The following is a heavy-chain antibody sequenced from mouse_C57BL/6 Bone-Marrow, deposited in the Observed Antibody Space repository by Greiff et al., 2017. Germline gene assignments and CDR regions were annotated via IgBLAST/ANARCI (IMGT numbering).Heavy chain of an antibody. J-gene: IGHJ3*01. CDR3: TRSPSRLRHRGAWWAY. Sequence: VQLKESGAELVRPGASVTLSCKASGYTLTDYEMHWVKQTPVHGLEWIGAIDPATGGTASNQKFQGKAILTADKSSSTAYMERRSLTSEDSAVYYCTRSPSRLRHRGAWWAYWGKGTLVTVSA. V-gene: IGHV1-15*01. CDR1: GYTLTDYE. D-gene: IGHD1-1*01. CDR2: IDPATGGT.